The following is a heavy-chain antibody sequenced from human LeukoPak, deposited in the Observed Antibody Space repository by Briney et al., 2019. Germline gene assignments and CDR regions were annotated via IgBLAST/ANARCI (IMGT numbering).Heavy chain of an antibody. CDR2: IIPIFGTA. Sequence: ASVKVSCKASGGTFSSYAISWVRQAPGQGLEWMGGIIPIFGTANYAQKFQGRVTITADESTSTAYMELSSLRSEDTAVYYCVTGGAIYESDYWGQGTLVTVSS. CDR1: GGTFSSYA. D-gene: IGHD3-16*02. V-gene: IGHV1-69*01. J-gene: IGHJ4*02. CDR3: VTGGAIYESDY.